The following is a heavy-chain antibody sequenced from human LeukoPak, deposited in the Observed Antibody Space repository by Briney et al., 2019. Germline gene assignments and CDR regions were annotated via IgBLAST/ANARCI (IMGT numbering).Heavy chain of an antibody. Sequence: ASVKVSCKASGYTFTSYAMHWVRQAPGQRLEWMGWINAGNGNTKYSQEFQGRVTITRDTSASTAYMELSSLRSEDMAVYYCARDGRYYDSSGYYYWASYFDYWGQGTLVTVSS. D-gene: IGHD3-22*01. CDR3: ARDGRYYDSSGYYYWASYFDY. CDR1: GYTFTSYA. J-gene: IGHJ4*02. V-gene: IGHV1-3*03. CDR2: INAGNGNT.